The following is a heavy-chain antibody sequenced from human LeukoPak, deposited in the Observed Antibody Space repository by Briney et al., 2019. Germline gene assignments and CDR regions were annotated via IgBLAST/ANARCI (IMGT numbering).Heavy chain of an antibody. CDR1: GYSFKDYG. CDR3: AKHLTATNTYIFFGLDV. CDR2: INWNGGGT. Sequence: GGSLRLSCAATGYSFKDYGMHWVRQPPGKGLEWVSAINWNGGGTDYADSVKGRFTIFIDNAKNSLYLQLSSLRPEDTALYYCAKHLTATNTYIFFGLDVWGQGTSVTVSS. J-gene: IGHJ6*02. V-gene: IGHV3-9*01. D-gene: IGHD1-26*01.